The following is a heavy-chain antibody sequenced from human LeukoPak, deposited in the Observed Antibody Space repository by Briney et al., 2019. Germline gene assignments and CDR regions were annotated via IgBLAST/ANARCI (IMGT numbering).Heavy chain of an antibody. CDR1: GFTFNSYA. CDR3: AKGNGRSSYSGLDC. V-gene: IGHV3-23*01. Sequence: AGGSLRLSCAASGFTFNSYAMNWVRQAPGKGLEWVSGISGSGDTTYYADSVKGRFTISKDNSKNTLYLQMSSLRAEDTAVYYCAKGNGRSSYSGLDCWGQGTLVTVS. J-gene: IGHJ4*02. CDR2: ISGSGDTT. D-gene: IGHD2-15*01.